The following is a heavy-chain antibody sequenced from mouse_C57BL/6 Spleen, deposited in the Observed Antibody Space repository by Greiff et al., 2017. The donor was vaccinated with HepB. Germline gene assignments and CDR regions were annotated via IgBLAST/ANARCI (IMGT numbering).Heavy chain of an antibody. CDR3: AKPPYSNYVYFDY. D-gene: IGHD2-5*01. J-gene: IGHJ2*01. Sequence: EVKLVESGGGVVKPGGSLKLSCAASGFTFSDYGMHWVRQAPEKGLEWVAYISSGSSTIYNADTVKGRCTISRDNAKNTLFLKMTSLRSEDTAMYYCAKPPYSNYVYFDYWGQGTTLTVSS. CDR1: GFTFSDYG. CDR2: ISSGSSTI. V-gene: IGHV5-17*01.